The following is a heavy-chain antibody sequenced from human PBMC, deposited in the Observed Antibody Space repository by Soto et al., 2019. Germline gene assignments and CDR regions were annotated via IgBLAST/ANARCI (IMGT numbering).Heavy chain of an antibody. CDR2: IVPVFGSP. CDR3: ARDHPSGDVTLNWFGT. D-gene: IGHD2-15*01. J-gene: IGHJ5*02. CDR1: GGTLTTQG. Sequence: SVKVSCKASGGTLTTQGIIWVRQATGQGLEWMGGIVPVFGSPKYAQKFQGRLTITADRPTNSVYMDLSSLTSEDTATYYCARDHPSGDVTLNWFGTWGQGTLVTVSS. V-gene: IGHV1-69*06.